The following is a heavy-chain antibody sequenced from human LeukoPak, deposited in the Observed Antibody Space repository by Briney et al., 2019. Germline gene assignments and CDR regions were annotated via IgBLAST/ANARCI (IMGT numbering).Heavy chain of an antibody. V-gene: IGHV3-30*18. CDR2: ISKDAKSN. CDR3: AQMGGYDFMAKFDY. Sequence: GGSLRLSCATSGFTFSSYGMHWVRQVPGKGLEWVAVISKDAKSNYHVDSVKGRFTISRDNSKNTLYLQMNSLRAEDTAVYYCAQMGGYDFMAKFDYWGQGTLVTVSS. CDR1: GFTFSSYG. J-gene: IGHJ4*02. D-gene: IGHD5-12*01.